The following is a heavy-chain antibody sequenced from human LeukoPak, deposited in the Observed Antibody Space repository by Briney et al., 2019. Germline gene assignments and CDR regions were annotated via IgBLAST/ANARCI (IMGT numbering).Heavy chain of an antibody. D-gene: IGHD3-16*01. V-gene: IGHV3-49*04. Sequence: GGSLRLSCAASGFTFGDYAMSWVRQAPGKGLEWVGFIRTEAYDGATDYGASVKGRFTISRDDSKNIAYLQMNSLNTEDTAVYYCTRTFGYYYFYMDVWGKGTTAIVSS. CDR3: TRTFGYYYFYMDV. CDR2: IRTEAYDGAT. J-gene: IGHJ6*03. CDR1: GFTFGDYA.